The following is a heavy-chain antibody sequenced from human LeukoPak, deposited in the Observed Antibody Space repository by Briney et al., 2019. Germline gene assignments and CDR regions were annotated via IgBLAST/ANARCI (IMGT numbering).Heavy chain of an antibody. V-gene: IGHV3-7*01. CDR1: GFTFINYW. CDR2: IKKDGSEK. Sequence: GSLRLSCAASGFTFINYWMSWVRQAPGKGLEWVANIKKDGSEKYYVDSVKGRFTISRDNAKNSLYLQMNSLRAEDTAVYYCARWDILTVSYFDYWGQGTLVTVSS. J-gene: IGHJ4*02. D-gene: IGHD3-9*01. CDR3: ARWDILTVSYFDY.